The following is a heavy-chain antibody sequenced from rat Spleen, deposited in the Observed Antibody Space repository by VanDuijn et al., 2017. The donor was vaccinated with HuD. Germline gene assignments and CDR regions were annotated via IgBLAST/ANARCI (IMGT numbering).Heavy chain of an antibody. CDR3: ARHRNYGGIPFDY. J-gene: IGHJ2*01. CDR1: GFTFSNYG. Sequence: EVQLVESGGGLVQPGRSLKLSCVASGFTFSNYGMAWVRQAPTKGLEWVASITNASGRTYYPDSVKGRFTISRDTAQNTLYLQMNSLRSEDTATYYCARHRNYGGIPFDYWGQGVMVKVSS. V-gene: IGHV5-29*01. CDR2: ITNASGRT. D-gene: IGHD1-11*01.